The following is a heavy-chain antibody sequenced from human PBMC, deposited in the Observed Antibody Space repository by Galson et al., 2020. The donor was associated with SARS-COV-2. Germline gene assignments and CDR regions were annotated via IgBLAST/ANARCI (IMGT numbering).Heavy chain of an antibody. V-gene: IGHV4-4*02. CDR1: GGSISSNNY. CDR3: ARGWKMVIRSVYYYGLDV. CDR2: IYHSGTT. J-gene: IGHJ6*02. D-gene: IGHD2-21*01. Sequence: SETLSLTCAVSGGSISSNNYWSWVRQPPGKGLEWIGEIYHSGTTNYNPSLKSRVTVSLDTSRNQFSLKLTSVTAADTALYYCARGWKMVIRSVYYYGLDVWGQGTTVTVSS.